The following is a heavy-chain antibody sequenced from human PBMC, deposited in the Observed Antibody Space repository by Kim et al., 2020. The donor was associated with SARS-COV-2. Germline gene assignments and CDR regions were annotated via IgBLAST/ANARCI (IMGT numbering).Heavy chain of an antibody. CDR2: IWYDGSNK. D-gene: IGHD2-15*01. J-gene: IGHJ1*01. CDR3: ARDPYCSGGSCYSSEYFQH. CDR1: GFTFSSYG. Sequence: GGSLRLSCAASGFTFSSYGMHWVRQAPGKGLEWVAVIWYDGSNKYYADSVKGRFTISRDNSKNTLYLQMNSLRAEDTAVYYCARDPYCSGGSCYSSEYFQHWGQGTLVTVSS. V-gene: IGHV3-33*01.